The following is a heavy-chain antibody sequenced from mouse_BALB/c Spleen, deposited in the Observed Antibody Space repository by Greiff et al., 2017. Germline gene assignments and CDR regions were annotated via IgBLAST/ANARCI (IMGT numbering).Heavy chain of an antibody. CDR2: ISSGSSTI. CDR1: GFTFSSFG. Sequence: EVQLVESGGGLVQPGGSRKLSCAASGFTFSSFGMHWVRQAPEKGLEWVAYISSGSSTIYYADTVKGRFTISRDNPKNTLFLQMTSLRSEDTAMYYCASSQYDNYPFYYAMDYWGQGTSVTVSS. V-gene: IGHV5-17*02. D-gene: IGHD2-10*02. CDR3: ASSQYDNYPFYYAMDY. J-gene: IGHJ4*01.